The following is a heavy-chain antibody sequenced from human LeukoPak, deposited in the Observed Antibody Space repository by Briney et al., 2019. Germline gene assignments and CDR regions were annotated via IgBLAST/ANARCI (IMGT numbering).Heavy chain of an antibody. CDR1: GFTFSSYA. Sequence: AGRSLRLSCAASGFTFSSYAMSWVRQAPGKGLEWVSAISGSGGSTYYADSVKGRFTISRDNSKNTLYLQMNSLRAEDTAVYYCAKDQGYGDYFDFGGQGTLVTVSS. D-gene: IGHD4-17*01. CDR2: ISGSGGST. V-gene: IGHV3-23*01. CDR3: AKDQGYGDYFDF. J-gene: IGHJ4*02.